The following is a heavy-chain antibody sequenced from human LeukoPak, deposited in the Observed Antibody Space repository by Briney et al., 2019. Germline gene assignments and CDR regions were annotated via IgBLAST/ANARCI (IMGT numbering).Heavy chain of an antibody. CDR2: IWSDGSNK. V-gene: IGHV3-33*01. CDR1: GFTFSNYG. J-gene: IGHJ4*02. D-gene: IGHD6-13*01. Sequence: GGSLRLSCAASGFTFSNYGMHWVRQAPGKGLEWVAVIWSDGSNKYYGDSVKGRFTISRDDSKSTLYLQMNSLRAEDTAVYYCATMGSGSSSWYFYYWGQGTLVTVSS. CDR3: ATMGSGSSSWYFYY.